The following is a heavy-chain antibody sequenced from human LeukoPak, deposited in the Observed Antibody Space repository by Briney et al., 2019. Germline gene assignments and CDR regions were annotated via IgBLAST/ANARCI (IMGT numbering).Heavy chain of an antibody. D-gene: IGHD4-17*01. V-gene: IGHV4-39*01. CDR1: GGSISSSSHY. Sequence: SETLSLTCTVSGGSISSSSHYWGWIRQPPGKGLEWIASIHYSGGSNYNPSLKSRVTMSVDTSKNQFSLILSSVTAAETAFYYCARHAAGTTYDYWGQGILVTVSS. CDR2: IHYSGGS. J-gene: IGHJ4*02. CDR3: ARHAAGTTYDY.